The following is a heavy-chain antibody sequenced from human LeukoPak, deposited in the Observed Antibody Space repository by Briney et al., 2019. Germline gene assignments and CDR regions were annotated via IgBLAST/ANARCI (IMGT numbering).Heavy chain of an antibody. Sequence: GGSLRLSCAASGFTFSSYSMNWVRQAPGKGLEWVSYISSSSSTIYYADSVKGRFTISRGNAKNSLYLQMNSLRAEDTAVYYCARLAEGGELRFLEWFPPESPRKDMDVWGKGTTVTVSS. D-gene: IGHD3-3*01. CDR1: GFTFSSYS. J-gene: IGHJ6*03. V-gene: IGHV3-48*01. CDR2: ISSSSSTI. CDR3: ARLAEGGELRFLEWFPPESPRKDMDV.